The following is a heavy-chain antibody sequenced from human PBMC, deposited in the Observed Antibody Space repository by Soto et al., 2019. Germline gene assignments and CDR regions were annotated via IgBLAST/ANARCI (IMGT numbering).Heavy chain of an antibody. CDR3: TTDLLRYYYYYMDV. Sequence: GGSLRLSCAASGFTFSNAWMSWVRQAPGKGLEWVGRIKSKTDGGTTDYAAPVKGRFTISRDDSKNTLYLQMNSLKTEDTAVYYCTTDLLRYYYYYMDVWGKGTTVTVSS. D-gene: IGHD3-10*01. CDR1: GFTFSNAW. V-gene: IGHV3-15*01. CDR2: IKSKTDGGTT. J-gene: IGHJ6*03.